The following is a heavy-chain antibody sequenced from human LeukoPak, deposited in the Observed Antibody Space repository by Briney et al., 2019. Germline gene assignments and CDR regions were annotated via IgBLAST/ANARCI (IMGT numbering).Heavy chain of an antibody. Sequence: GASVKVSCKASGGTFSSYAISWVRQAPGQGLEWMGGIIPIFGTANYAQKFQGRVTITTDESTSTAYMELSSLRSEDTAVYYCAREGGQGAYYYYGMDVWGQGTTVTVSS. J-gene: IGHJ6*02. CDR2: IIPIFGTA. V-gene: IGHV1-69*05. CDR3: AREGGQGAYYYYGMDV. CDR1: GGTFSSYA. D-gene: IGHD1-26*01.